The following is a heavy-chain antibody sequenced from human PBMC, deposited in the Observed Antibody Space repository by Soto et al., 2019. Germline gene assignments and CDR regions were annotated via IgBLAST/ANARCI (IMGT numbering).Heavy chain of an antibody. Sequence: ESVGGVVQPGRSLRLSCAASGFTFRSYGMHWVRQAPGKGLEWVAVIWYDGSNRYYADSVEGRFTISRDNSKNTLYLQMNSLRAEDTAVYYCAREGFYSSSSLRDGNYYYGMDVWGQGTTVTVSS. CDR1: GFTFRSYG. CDR3: AREGFYSSSSLRDGNYYYGMDV. CDR2: IWYDGSNR. D-gene: IGHD6-6*01. J-gene: IGHJ6*02. V-gene: IGHV3-33*01.